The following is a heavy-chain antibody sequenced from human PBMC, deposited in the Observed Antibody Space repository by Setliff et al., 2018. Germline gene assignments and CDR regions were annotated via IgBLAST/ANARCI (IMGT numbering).Heavy chain of an antibody. CDR1: GYTFTGYY. Sequence: ASVKVSCKASGYTFTGYYMHWVRQAPGQGLEWMGWINPNSGNTGYAQKFQGRVTITRNTSISTAYMELSSLRSEDTAVYYCARSGGGYDFWSGYLVSHYYYYYYMDVWGKGTTVTVSS. V-gene: IGHV1-8*03. CDR2: INPNSGNT. D-gene: IGHD3-3*01. CDR3: ARSGGGYDFWSGYLVSHYYYYYYMDV. J-gene: IGHJ6*03.